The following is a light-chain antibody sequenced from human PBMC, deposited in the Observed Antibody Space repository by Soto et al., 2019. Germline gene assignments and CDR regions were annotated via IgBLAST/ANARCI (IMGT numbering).Light chain of an antibody. CDR2: LGS. Sequence: DVVMTQSPLSLPVIPGEPASISCRSSQTLLHSNGHNYLDWYLQKPGQSPQLLIYLGSNRASGVPGRFSGSGSGTEFALKISRVEAEDVGIYYCMQTLQTPPWTFGQGTTVEIK. CDR1: QTLLHSNGHNY. V-gene: IGKV2-28*01. J-gene: IGKJ1*01. CDR3: MQTLQTPPWT.